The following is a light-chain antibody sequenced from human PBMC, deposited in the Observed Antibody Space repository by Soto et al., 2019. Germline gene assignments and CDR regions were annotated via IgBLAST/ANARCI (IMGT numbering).Light chain of an antibody. V-gene: IGKV1-5*03. Sequence: DIQMTQSPSTLSGSVGDRVTITCRASQTISSWLAWYQQKPGKAPKLLIYKASTLKSGVPSRFSGSGAGTEFTLTISSLQPDDFATYHCQHYNSYSEGFGQGTKLEL. J-gene: IGKJ1*01. CDR3: QHYNSYSEG. CDR1: QTISSW. CDR2: KAS.